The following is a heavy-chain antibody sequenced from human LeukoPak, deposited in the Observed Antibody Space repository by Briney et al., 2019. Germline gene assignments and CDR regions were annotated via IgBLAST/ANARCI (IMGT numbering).Heavy chain of an antibody. CDR1: GFAFSRYW. CDR2: INDDGSST. V-gene: IGHV3-74*01. CDR3: ASSSAGHNWFDP. J-gene: IGHJ5*02. D-gene: IGHD3-10*01. Sequence: PGGSLRLSCAASGFAFSRYWMHWVRQVPGKGLEWLSRINDDGSSTSDADSVKGRFTISRDNAKNTLYLQMNSLRAEDTAVFYCASSSAGHNWFDPWGQGTLVTVSS.